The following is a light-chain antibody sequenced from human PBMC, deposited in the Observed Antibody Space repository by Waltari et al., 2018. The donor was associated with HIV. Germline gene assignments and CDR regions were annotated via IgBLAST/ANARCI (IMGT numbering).Light chain of an antibody. CDR2: QDT. V-gene: IGLV3-1*01. CDR3: HAWDSSTVV. Sequence: SYELTQPPSVSVSPGQTASISCSGDELRDKFVCWYQQKPGQSPVLVIYQDTKRPSGIPWLFSGSNSGNTATLTISGTQAMDEADYYCHAWDSSTVVFGGGTKLTVL. CDR1: ELRDKF. J-gene: IGLJ2*01.